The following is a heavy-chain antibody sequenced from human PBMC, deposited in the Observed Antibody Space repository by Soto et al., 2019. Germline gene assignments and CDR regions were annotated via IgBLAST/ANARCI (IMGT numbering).Heavy chain of an antibody. D-gene: IGHD1-20*01. J-gene: IGHJ3*02. CDR1: GVTVSSNY. V-gene: IGHV3-66*01. CDR3: ARDGILHDAFDI. Sequence: PGGSLRLSCAASGVTVSSNYMSWVLQAPGKGLEWVSGIYSGGSTYYADAVKGRFTISRDNSKNTLYLQMNSLRAEDTAVYYCARDGILHDAFDIWDQGTMATVS. CDR2: IYSGGST.